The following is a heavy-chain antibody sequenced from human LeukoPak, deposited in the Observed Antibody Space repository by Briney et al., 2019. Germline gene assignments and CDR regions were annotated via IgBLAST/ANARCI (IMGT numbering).Heavy chain of an antibody. Sequence: KTSETLSLTCTVSLGSINNYYWSWIRQPAGKGLEWIGRIYKSGTTYYSPSLKSRVTMSIDTSKNQFSLQLSAVTAADTAIYYCARVFGGNSLDHWGQGTLVAVSS. CDR2: IYKSGTT. D-gene: IGHD4-23*01. CDR1: LGSINNYY. CDR3: ARVFGGNSLDH. J-gene: IGHJ4*02. V-gene: IGHV4-4*07.